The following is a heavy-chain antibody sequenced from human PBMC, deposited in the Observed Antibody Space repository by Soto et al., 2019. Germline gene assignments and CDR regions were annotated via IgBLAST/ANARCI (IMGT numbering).Heavy chain of an antibody. Sequence: PGGSLRLSCAASGFTFSSYAMHWVRQAPGKGLEWVAVISYDGSNKYYADSVKGRFTISRDNSKNTLYLQMNSLRAEDTAVYYCAKDILTGYYGRYFDYWGQGTLVTVS. CDR1: GFTFSSYA. J-gene: IGHJ4*02. D-gene: IGHD3-9*01. V-gene: IGHV3-30-3*01. CDR2: ISYDGSNK. CDR3: AKDILTGYYGRYFDY.